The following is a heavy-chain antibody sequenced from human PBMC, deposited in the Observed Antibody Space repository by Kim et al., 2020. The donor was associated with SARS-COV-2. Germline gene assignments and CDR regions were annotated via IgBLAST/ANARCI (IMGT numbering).Heavy chain of an antibody. D-gene: IGHD2-2*01. V-gene: IGHV3-23*01. CDR1: GFTFTSYA. CDR2: IGITGGNT. CDR3: TKMTSGAWSFDY. J-gene: IGHJ4*02. Sequence: GGSLRLSCEASGFTFTSYAMTWVRQAPGKGLEWVASIGITGGNTYYADSVKGRFTISRDNSRDTLFLHMNSLRAEDTAVYYCTKMTSGAWSFDYWGQGTLVTVSS.